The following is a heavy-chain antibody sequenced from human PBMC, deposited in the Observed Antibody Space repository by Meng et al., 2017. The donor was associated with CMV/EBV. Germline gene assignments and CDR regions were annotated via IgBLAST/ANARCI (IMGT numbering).Heavy chain of an antibody. CDR1: GYTFPGYY. V-gene: IGHV1-2*02. CDR3: AREEGTYDEFWSGQNWFDP. J-gene: IGHJ5*02. D-gene: IGHD3-3*01. Sequence: ASVPVSCQDSGYTFPGYYMHWVRQAPGQGLEWMGWINPNSGGTNYAQKFQGRVTMPRDTSISTAYMELSRLRSDDTAVYYCAREEGTYDEFWSGQNWFDPWGQGTLVTVSS. CDR2: INPNSGGT.